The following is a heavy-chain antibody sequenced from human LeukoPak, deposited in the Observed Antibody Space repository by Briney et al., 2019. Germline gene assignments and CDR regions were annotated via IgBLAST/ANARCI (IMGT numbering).Heavy chain of an antibody. J-gene: IGHJ4*02. CDR3: ARVVRGVFDY. D-gene: IGHD3-10*01. CDR2: IYYSGST. V-gene: IGHV4-34*01. CDR1: GGSFSGYY. Sequence: PSETLSLTCAVYGGSFSGYYWSWIRQPPGKGLEWIGSIYYSGSTYYNPSLKSRVTISVDTSKNQFSLKLSSVTAADTAVYYCARVVRGVFDYWGQGTLVTVSS.